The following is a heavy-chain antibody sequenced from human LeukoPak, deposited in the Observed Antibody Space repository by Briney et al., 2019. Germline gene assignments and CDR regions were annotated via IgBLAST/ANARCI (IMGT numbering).Heavy chain of an antibody. CDR1: GYTLTELS. V-gene: IGHV1-24*01. CDR2: FDPEDGET. CDR3: AAAPKNTYYNGSGKYYYYGMDV. D-gene: IGHD3-10*01. J-gene: IGHJ6*02. Sequence: ASVKVPCKVTGYTLTELSMHWVRQAPGKGLEWMGGFDPEDGETIYAQKFQGRVTMTEDTSTDTAYMELSSLRSEDTAVYYCAAAPKNTYYNGSGKYYYYGMDVTGQGTTVTVSS.